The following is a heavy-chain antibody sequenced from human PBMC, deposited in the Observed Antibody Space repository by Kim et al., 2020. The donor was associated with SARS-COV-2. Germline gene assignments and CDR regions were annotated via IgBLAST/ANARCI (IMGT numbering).Heavy chain of an antibody. D-gene: IGHD3-10*01. V-gene: IGHV4-4*02. J-gene: IGHJ6*02. CDR3: ARDPQTYYYGSGTKLYYYGMDV. CDR1: GGSISSSNW. CDR2: IYHSGST. Sequence: SETLSLTCAVSGGSISSSNWWSWVRQPPGKLLEWSGEIYHSGSTNYNPSLKSRVTISVDKSKNQFSLKLSSVTAADTAVYYCARDPQTYYYGSGTKLYYYGMDVWGQGTTVTVSS.